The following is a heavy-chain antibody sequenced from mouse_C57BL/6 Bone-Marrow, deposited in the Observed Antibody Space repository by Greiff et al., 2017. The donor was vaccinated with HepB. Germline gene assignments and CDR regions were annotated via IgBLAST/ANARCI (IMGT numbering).Heavy chain of an antibody. D-gene: IGHD1-1*01. CDR3: ARLDPYYYGSSYFDY. CDR1: GFNIKNTY. CDR2: IDPANGNT. Sequence: EVKLVESVAELVRPGASVKLSCTASGFNIKNTYMHWVKQRPEQGLEWIGRIDPANGNTKYAPKFQGKATITADTSSNTAYLQLSSLTSEDTAIYYCARLDPYYYGSSYFDYWGQGTTLTVSS. V-gene: IGHV14-3*01. J-gene: IGHJ2*01.